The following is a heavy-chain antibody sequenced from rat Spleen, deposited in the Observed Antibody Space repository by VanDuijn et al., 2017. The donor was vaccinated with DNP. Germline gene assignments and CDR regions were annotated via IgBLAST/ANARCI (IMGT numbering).Heavy chain of an antibody. CDR1: GFTFSNYY. J-gene: IGHJ3*01. CDR2: ISYNGGTP. V-gene: IGHV5-29*01. Sequence: EVQLVESGGGPVQPGRSLKLSCAASGFTFSNYYMAWVRQAPAKGLEWVATISYNGGTPYYRDSVKGRFTISRDNAKSTLYLQMDSLRSEDTATYYCARSWGDDGYPPFAYWGQGTLVTVSS. CDR3: ARSWGDDGYPPFAY. D-gene: IGHD1-12*03.